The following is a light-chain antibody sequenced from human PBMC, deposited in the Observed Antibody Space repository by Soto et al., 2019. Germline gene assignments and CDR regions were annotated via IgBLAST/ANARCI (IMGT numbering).Light chain of an antibody. CDR3: QQLNSFPAFT. J-gene: IGKJ3*01. CDR1: QGISSY. CDR2: AAS. Sequence: DIQLTQSPSFLSASVGDRVTITCRASQGISSYVAWYQQKPGKAPKLLIYAASTLQSGVPSRFSGSGSGTEFTLTISSLQPEDFATYYCQQLNSFPAFTFGPGTKVDIK. V-gene: IGKV1-9*01.